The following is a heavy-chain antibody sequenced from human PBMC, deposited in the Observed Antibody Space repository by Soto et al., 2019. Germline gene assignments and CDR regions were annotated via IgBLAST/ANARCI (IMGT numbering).Heavy chain of an antibody. J-gene: IGHJ4*02. Sequence: QVQLQQWGAGLVKPSETLSLSCAVYGQSFSGHSWAWIRQPPGKGLEWIGEINESGSTYYNPSLKSRVTISTDTSKNQFSLKLSSVSAADTAAYFCARGSGIVALPGELEDVKYDYWGQRTLVNVSS. D-gene: IGHD1-1*01. CDR1: GQSFSGHS. V-gene: IGHV4-34*01. CDR3: ARGSGIVALPGELEDVKYDY. CDR2: INESGST.